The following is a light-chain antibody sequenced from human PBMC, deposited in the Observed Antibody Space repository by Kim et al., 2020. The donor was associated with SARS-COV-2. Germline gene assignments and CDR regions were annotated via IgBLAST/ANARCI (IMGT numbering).Light chain of an antibody. CDR2: AAS. J-gene: IGKJ2*01. Sequence: DIQMTQSPSSLSASVGDRVTISCRASQNIDNYVNWYQQKPAKAPRLLIYAASTLQSGVPPRFSGSGSGTDFVLTISSLQPEDFASYYCQQSYKAPHTFGQGTKLEIK. V-gene: IGKV1-39*01. CDR1: QNIDNY. CDR3: QQSYKAPHT.